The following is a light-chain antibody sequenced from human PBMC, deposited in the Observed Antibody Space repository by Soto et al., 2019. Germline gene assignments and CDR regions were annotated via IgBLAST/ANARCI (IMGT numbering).Light chain of an antibody. CDR1: QGISRW. V-gene: IGKV1-5*03. CDR3: QQYKDYWT. CDR2: ETS. J-gene: IGKJ1*01. Sequence: DVQMTQSPSTLSASVGDRVTITCRASQGISRWLAWYQQKPGKAPKLLIYETSSLEDGVPSRFTGSGSGTEFSLTITSLQPEDFASYYCQQYKDYWTFGQGTKVDIK.